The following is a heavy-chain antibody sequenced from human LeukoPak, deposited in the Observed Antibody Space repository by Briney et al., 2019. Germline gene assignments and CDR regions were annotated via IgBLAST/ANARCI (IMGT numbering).Heavy chain of an antibody. Sequence: GGSLRLSCAASGFTFSTYGMYWVRQAPGKGLEWVAYIRYDGSTKYYADSVKGRFTISRDNSKNTLYLQMNSLRTEDTAVYYCARTGATDAFDIWGQGTMVTVSS. CDR1: GFTFSTYG. D-gene: IGHD3/OR15-3a*01. V-gene: IGHV3-30*02. CDR2: IRYDGSTK. J-gene: IGHJ3*02. CDR3: ARTGATDAFDI.